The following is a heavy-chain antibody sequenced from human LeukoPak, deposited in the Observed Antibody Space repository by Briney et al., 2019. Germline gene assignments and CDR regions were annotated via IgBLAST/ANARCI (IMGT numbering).Heavy chain of an antibody. V-gene: IGHV4-4*02. CDR3: ARVDSYEGLDY. D-gene: IGHD2-21*01. CDR2: IYHSGST. Sequence: SGTLFLTCAVSGGSISSNNWWSWVRQFPGKGLEWLGEIYHSGSTNDNPSLKSRVTISVDKSNNQFSLKLSSVTAADTAVYYCARVDSYEGLDYWGQGALVTVSS. J-gene: IGHJ4*02. CDR1: GGSISSNNW.